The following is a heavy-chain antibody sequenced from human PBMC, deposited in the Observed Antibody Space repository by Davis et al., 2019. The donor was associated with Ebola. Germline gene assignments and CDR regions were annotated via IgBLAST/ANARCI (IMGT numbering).Heavy chain of an antibody. V-gene: IGHV4-39*07. CDR3: ARGASSSFVSALWDY. CDR1: GFTFSSYA. Sequence: GSLRLSCSASGFTFSSYAMHWIRQPPGKGLEWIGSIYYSGSTYYNPSLKSRVTISVDTSKNQFSLKLSSVTAADTAVYYCARGASSSFVSALWDYWGQGTLVTVSS. CDR2: IYYSGST. J-gene: IGHJ4*02. D-gene: IGHD6-6*01.